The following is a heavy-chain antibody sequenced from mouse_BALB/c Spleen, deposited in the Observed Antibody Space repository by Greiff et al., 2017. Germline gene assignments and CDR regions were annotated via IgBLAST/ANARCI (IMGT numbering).Heavy chain of an antibody. CDR3: ARDHHLYCFDY. J-gene: IGHJ2*01. V-gene: IGHV2-6-7*01. CDR2: IWGDGST. CDR1: GFSLTGYG. Sequence: QVQLKESGPGLVAPSQSLSITCTVSGFSLTGYGVNWVRQPPGKGLEWLGMIWGDGSTDYNSALISRLSISKDNSKSQVFLKMNSLQTDDTARYYCARDHHLYCFDYWGQGTTLTVSS.